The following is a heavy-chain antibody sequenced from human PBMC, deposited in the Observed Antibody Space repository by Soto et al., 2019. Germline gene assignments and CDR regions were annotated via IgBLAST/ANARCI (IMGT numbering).Heavy chain of an antibody. V-gene: IGHV4-30-4*01. Sequence: LSLTCTVPGGSVTSDEDYWTWIRQSPGKGLEWIGYISNSGSTGYNPSLKTRLSMSVDRSKNQFTLRLTSVTAADTAVYFCATESGSTYGYFDHWGQGTQVTVSS. CDR1: GGSVTSDEDY. CDR2: ISNSGST. J-gene: IGHJ4*02. CDR3: ATESGSTYGYFDH. D-gene: IGHD5-18*01.